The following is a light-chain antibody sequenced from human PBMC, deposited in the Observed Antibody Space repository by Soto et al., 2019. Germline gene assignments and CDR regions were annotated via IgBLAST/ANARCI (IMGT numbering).Light chain of an antibody. Sequence: EIVLTQSPATLSLSPGERATLSCRASQSVRSDVGWYQQKPGQAPRLLIYHTSNRATGIPARFSGSGSGTDFTLTISSLGPEDFAVYYCQQSIDWPLTFGQGTKVEVK. CDR2: HTS. J-gene: IGKJ1*01. CDR1: QSVRSD. V-gene: IGKV3-11*01. CDR3: QQSIDWPLT.